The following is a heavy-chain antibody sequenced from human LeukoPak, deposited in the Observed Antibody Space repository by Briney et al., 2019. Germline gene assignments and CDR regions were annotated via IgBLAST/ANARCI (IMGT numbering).Heavy chain of an antibody. CDR1: GYTLTELS. J-gene: IGHJ4*02. D-gene: IGHD3-22*01. V-gene: IGHV1-24*01. CDR2: FDPEDGET. Sequence: ASVKVSCKVSGYTLTELSMHWVRQAPGKGLEWMGGFDPEDGETIYAQKFQGRVTMTEDTSTDTAYMELSSLRSEDTAVYYCATGGKYSYDSSGYDYWGQGTLVTVSS. CDR3: ATGGKYSYDSSGYDY.